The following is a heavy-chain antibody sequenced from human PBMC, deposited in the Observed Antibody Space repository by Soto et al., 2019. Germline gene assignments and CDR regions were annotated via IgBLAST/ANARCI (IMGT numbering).Heavy chain of an antibody. CDR2: VSWNSGSV. CDR1: GFTFDDYA. Sequence: EVQLVESGGGLVQPGRSLRLSCAASGFTFDDYAMHWVRQAPGKGLEWVSGVSWNSGSVGYADSVKGRFTISRDNVNKSLHLQMNSLEPEDTAVYFCASSRGRGDFWSGYVAFDIWGQGTMVTVS. CDR3: ASSRGRGDFWSGYVAFDI. V-gene: IGHV3-9*01. D-gene: IGHD3-3*01. J-gene: IGHJ3*02.